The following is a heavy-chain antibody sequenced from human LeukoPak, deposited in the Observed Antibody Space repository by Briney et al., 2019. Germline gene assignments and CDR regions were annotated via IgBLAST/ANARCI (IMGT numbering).Heavy chain of an antibody. V-gene: IGHV4-30-4*08. J-gene: IGHJ6*03. Sequence: SETLSLTCTVSGGSISSGDYYWSWLRQPPGKGLEWIGYIYYSGSTHSHPSLKSRVTISVDTSKNQFSLKLSSVTAADTAVYYCARHYYDSSGYYYYYYMDVWGKGATVTVSS. D-gene: IGHD3-22*01. CDR1: GGSISSGDYY. CDR2: IYYSGST. CDR3: ARHYYDSSGYYYYYYMDV.